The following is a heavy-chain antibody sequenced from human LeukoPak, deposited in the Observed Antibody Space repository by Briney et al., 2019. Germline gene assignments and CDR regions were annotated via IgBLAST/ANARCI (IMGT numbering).Heavy chain of an antibody. Sequence: GGSLRLSCAASGFTLSNHWMTWVRQVPGRGPEWVANIKQSGSEKYYVDSVKGRFTISRDNAKNSLYLQMNSLRAEDTAVYYCASQITISYYFDYWGQGTLVTVSS. D-gene: IGHD3-10*01. CDR2: IKQSGSEK. CDR3: ASQITISYYFDY. V-gene: IGHV3-7*01. J-gene: IGHJ4*02. CDR1: GFTLSNHW.